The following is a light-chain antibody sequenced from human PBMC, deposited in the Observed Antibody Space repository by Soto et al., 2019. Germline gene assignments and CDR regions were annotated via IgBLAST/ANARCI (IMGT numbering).Light chain of an antibody. CDR1: QSISGW. CDR2: DAS. J-gene: IGKJ1*01. CDR3: QQYNTYSRT. Sequence: IQMTQSPSTLSAYVGDRVSITCRASQSISGWLAWYQQKPGKAPKLLIYDASTLESGVPSRFSGSGSGTEFTLTISSLQPDDFATYYCQQYNTYSRTFGQGTKVDIK. V-gene: IGKV1-5*01.